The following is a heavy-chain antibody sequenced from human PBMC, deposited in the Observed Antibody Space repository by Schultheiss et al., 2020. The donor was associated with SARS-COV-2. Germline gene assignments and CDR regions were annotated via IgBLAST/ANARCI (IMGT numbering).Heavy chain of an antibody. Sequence: GGSLRLSCSASGFTFSSYAMHWVRQAPGKGLEWVSAISGSGGSTYYADSVKGRFTISRDNSKNTLYLQMNSLRAEDTAVYYCASKAYRDGYNLGYFDYWGQGTLVTVSS. D-gene: IGHD5-24*01. J-gene: IGHJ4*02. V-gene: IGHV3-23*01. CDR3: ASKAYRDGYNLGYFDY. CDR2: ISGSGGST. CDR1: GFTFSSYA.